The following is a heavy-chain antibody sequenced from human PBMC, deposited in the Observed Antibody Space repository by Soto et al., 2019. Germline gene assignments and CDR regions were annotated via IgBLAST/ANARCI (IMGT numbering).Heavy chain of an antibody. CDR3: AKDRRADWESYYYYAMDV. V-gene: IGHV1-69*13. Sequence: ASVKVSCKASGGTFSSFTISWVQQAPGQGLEWMGGIIPIYGTANYAQKFQGRVTITAHASTRTAYMELSSLRSEDTAVYYCAKDRRADWESYYYYAMDVWGQGTTVTVSS. D-gene: IGHD1-26*01. CDR1: GGTFSSFT. J-gene: IGHJ6*02. CDR2: IIPIYGTA.